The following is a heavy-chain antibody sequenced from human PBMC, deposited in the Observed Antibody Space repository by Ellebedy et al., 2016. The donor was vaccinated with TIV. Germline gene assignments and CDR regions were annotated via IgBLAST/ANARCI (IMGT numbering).Heavy chain of an antibody. J-gene: IGHJ5*02. CDR3: ARVPHLALVAMNWFDP. V-gene: IGHV1-18*01. D-gene: IGHD3-10*01. Sequence: ASVKVSXXASGYTFISYGISWVRQAPGQGLEWMGWISAYNGNTNYAQKFQGRVTMTTDTSTNTAYMELRSLRSDDTAVYYCARVPHLALVAMNWFDPWGQGTLVTVSS. CDR1: GYTFISYG. CDR2: ISAYNGNT.